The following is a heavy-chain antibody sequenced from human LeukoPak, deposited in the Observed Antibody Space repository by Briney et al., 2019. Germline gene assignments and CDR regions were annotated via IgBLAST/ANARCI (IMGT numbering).Heavy chain of an antibody. V-gene: IGHV3-64*01. J-gene: IGHJ4*02. CDR2: ISSNGGST. D-gene: IGHD3-10*01. CDR3: ARDGITMRILEY. Sequence: GGSLRLSCAASGFAFSSYAMHWVRQAPGKGLEYVSAISSNGGSTYYANSVKGRFTISRDNAKNSLYLQMNSLRAEDTAVYYCARDGITMRILEYWGQGTLVTVSS. CDR1: GFAFSSYA.